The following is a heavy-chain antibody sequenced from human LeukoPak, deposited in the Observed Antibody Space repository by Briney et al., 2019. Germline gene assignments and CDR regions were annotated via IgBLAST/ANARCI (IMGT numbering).Heavy chain of an antibody. CDR2: IYSTGTT. J-gene: IGHJ4*02. D-gene: IGHD4/OR15-4a*01. CDR3: ARDGAFDI. Sequence: PSETLSLTCTVSGGSIRNYYWSWIRQPPGKGLQWIGYIYSTGTTNYNPSLKSRLTISVDTSKNQFSLKLTSVTAADTAIYYCARDGAFDIWGQGTLVTVSS. V-gene: IGHV4-59*01. CDR1: GGSIRNYY.